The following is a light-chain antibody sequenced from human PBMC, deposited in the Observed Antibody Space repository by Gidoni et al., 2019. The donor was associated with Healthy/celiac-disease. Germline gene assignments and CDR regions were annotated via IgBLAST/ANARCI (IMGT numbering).Light chain of an antibody. Sequence: DIQLSQSPSSLTASVGDRVPITCRASQSISSNLNWYQQKPGKAPKLLIYAASSLQSGVPSRVSGSGCGTDFTLTISSRQPEDFATYYCQQSYSTPRTFGQGTKLEIK. CDR3: QQSYSTPRT. CDR1: QSISSN. V-gene: IGKV1-39*01. J-gene: IGKJ2*01. CDR2: AAS.